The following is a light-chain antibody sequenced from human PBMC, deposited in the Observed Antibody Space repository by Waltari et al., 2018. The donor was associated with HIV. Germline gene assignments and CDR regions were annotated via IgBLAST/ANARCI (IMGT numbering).Light chain of an antibody. V-gene: IGLV3-21*02. CDR3: QVWDSGSDHPDVV. CDR1: NIGSKS. Sequence: SYVLTQPTSVSVAPGQTARITCGGNNIGSKSVHWYPQKPGQAPVLVVYDDNDRPSGNPGRIFGPNSWNTATPNIPRVEAGEEADYYCQVWDSGSDHPDVVFGGGTKLTVL. CDR2: DDN. J-gene: IGLJ2*01.